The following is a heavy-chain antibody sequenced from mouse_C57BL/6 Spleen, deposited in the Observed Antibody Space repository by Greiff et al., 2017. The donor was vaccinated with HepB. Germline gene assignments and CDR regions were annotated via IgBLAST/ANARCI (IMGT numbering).Heavy chain of an antibody. CDR3: ARRGYDYDAAMDY. V-gene: IGHV1-64*01. Sequence: QVQLQQPGAELVKPGASVKLSCKASGYTFTSYWMHWVKQRPGQGLEWIGMIHPNSGSTNYNEKFKSKATLTVDKSSSTAYMQLSSLTSEDSAVYYCARRGYDYDAAMDYWGQGTSVTVSS. D-gene: IGHD2-4*01. CDR1: GYTFTSYW. CDR2: IHPNSGST. J-gene: IGHJ4*01.